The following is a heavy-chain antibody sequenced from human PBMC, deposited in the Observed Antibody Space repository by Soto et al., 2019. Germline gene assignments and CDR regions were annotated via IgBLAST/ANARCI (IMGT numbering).Heavy chain of an antibody. D-gene: IGHD2-21*02. CDR3: TRDGVVVVTAIIY. Sequence: EVQLVESGGGLVKPGRSLRLSCTASGFTFGDYAMSWFRQAPGKGLEWVGFIRSKAYGGTTEYAPSVKGRFTISRDDSKSIAYLQMNSLKTEDTAVYYCTRDGVVVVTAIIYWGQGTLVTVSS. CDR2: IRSKAYGGTT. CDR1: GFTFGDYA. J-gene: IGHJ4*02. V-gene: IGHV3-49*05.